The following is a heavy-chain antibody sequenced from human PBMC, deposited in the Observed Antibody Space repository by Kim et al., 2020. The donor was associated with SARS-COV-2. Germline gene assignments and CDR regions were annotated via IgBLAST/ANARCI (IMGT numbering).Heavy chain of an antibody. CDR2: IYYSGST. Sequence: SETLSLTCTVSGGSISSGGYYWSWIRQHPGKGLEWIGYIYYSGSTYYNPSLKSRVTISVDTSKNQFSLKLSSVTAADTAVYYCAREGYHIVATIYAFDIWGQGTMVTVSS. D-gene: IGHD5-12*01. V-gene: IGHV4-31*03. CDR1: GGSISSGGYY. CDR3: AREGYHIVATIYAFDI. J-gene: IGHJ3*02.